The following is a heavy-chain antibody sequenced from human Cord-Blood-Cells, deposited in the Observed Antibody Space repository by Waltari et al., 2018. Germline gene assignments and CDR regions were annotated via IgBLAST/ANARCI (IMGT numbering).Heavy chain of an antibody. D-gene: IGHD3-3*01. CDR1: GGSLSSYH. V-gene: IGHV4-59*01. CDR2: IYYSGST. Sequence: QVQLQESGPGLVKPSETLSLTCTVSGGSLSSYHGSWTRHPPGKGLEWIGYIYYSGSTNYNPSLKSRVTISVDTSKNQFSLKLSSVTAADTAVYYCARGTYYDFWSGYYIGYYGMDVWGQGTTVTVSS. CDR3: ARGTYYDFWSGYYIGYYGMDV. J-gene: IGHJ6*02.